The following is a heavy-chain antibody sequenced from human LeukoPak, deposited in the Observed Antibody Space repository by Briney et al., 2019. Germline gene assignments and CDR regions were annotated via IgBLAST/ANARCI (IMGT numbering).Heavy chain of an antibody. J-gene: IGHJ4*02. V-gene: IGHV3-7*01. D-gene: IGHD4-11*01. CDR3: ARNQY. CDR1: GFTFSNSW. CDR2: IRQDGSEK. Sequence: GGSLILSCTASGFTFSNSWMSWVCQAPGKGLEWVANIRQDGSEKYYVDSVKGRFTISRDNAKNSLFLQMNSLRAEDTAVYYCARNQYWGQGTLVTVSS.